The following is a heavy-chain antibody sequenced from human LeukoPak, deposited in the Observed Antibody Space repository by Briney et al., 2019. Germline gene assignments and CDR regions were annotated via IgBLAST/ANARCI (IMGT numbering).Heavy chain of an antibody. Sequence: AASVKVSCKASGYTFTSYDINWVRQATGQGLEWMGWMNPNSGNTGYAQKFQGRVTITRNTSISTAYMQLSSLRSEDTAVYYCARVYSLRVRGVMFCWGQGTLVTVSS. CDR1: GYTFTSYD. CDR2: MNPNSGNT. D-gene: IGHD3-10*01. V-gene: IGHV1-8*03. J-gene: IGHJ4*02. CDR3: ARVYSLRVRGVMFC.